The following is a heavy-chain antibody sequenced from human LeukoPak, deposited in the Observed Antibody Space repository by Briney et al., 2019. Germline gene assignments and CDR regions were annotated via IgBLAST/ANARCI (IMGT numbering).Heavy chain of an antibody. CDR1: GGTFSSYA. V-gene: IGHV1-69*13. D-gene: IGHD4-23*01. CDR3: ARNSVVTAVWNFDY. CDR2: IIPIFGTA. J-gene: IGHJ4*02. Sequence: SVEVSCKASGGTFSSYAISWVRQAPGQGLEWMGGIIPIFGTANYAQKFQGRVTITADESTSTAYMELSSLRSEDTAVYYCARNSVVTAVWNFDYWGQGTLVTVSS.